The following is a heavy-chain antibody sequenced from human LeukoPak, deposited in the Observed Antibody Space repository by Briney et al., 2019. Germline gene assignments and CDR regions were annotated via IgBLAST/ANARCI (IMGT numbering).Heavy chain of an antibody. J-gene: IGHJ4*02. CDR3: AKDREGWSSSWYVDY. V-gene: IGHV3-23*01. CDR1: GFTFSSYA. CDR2: ISGSGGGT. Sequence: TGGSLRLSCAASGFTFSSYAMSWVRQAPGKGLEWVSAISGSGGGTYYADSVKGRFTISRDNSKNTLYLQMNSLRAEDTAVYYCAKDREGWSSSWYVDYWGQGTLVTVSS. D-gene: IGHD6-13*01.